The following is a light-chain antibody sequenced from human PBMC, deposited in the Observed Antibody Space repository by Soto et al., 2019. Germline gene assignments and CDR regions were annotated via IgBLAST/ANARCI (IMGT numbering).Light chain of an antibody. CDR2: MSS. J-gene: IGKJ5*01. CDR3: MQALRPPYT. Sequence: DAVMTQSPFSLPVTPGEPASISCRSSQSLLHSNGYKYLDWYLQKPGQSPQLLIYMSSNRASEVTDRFSGSGSGTDFTLKISRLEAEDVGVDYCMQALRPPYTFGQRTRLEIK. V-gene: IGKV2-28*01. CDR1: QSLLHSNGYKY.